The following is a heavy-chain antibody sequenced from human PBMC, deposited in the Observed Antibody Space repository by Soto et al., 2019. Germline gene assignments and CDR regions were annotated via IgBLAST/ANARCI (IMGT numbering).Heavy chain of an antibody. J-gene: IGHJ4*02. CDR2: SSPSGGST. D-gene: IGHD3-3*01. Sequence: ASVKVSCKTSGYTFTSYNMHWVRQAPGQGLEWMGISSPSGGSTRYAQKFQGRVSMTRDSSTGTVYMELSSLRSEDTALYYCAREGGYYTGAFDYWGEGTRVTVSS. CDR3: AREGGYYTGAFDY. CDR1: GYTFTSYN. V-gene: IGHV1-46*01.